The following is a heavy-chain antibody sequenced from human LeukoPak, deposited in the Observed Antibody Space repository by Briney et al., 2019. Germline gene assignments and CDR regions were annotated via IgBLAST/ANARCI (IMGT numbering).Heavy chain of an antibody. CDR3: ARVPQGSSWPYYFDY. Sequence: SVKVSCKASGGTFSTYAISWVRHAPGQRLEWVGRIVPFLGTANYAQNFQGRVTITADRSTTTAYMELSSLRSEDTAVYYCARVPQGSSWPYYFDYWGQGTLVTVSS. CDR1: GGTFSTYA. J-gene: IGHJ4*02. D-gene: IGHD6-13*01. V-gene: IGHV1-69*04. CDR2: IVPFLGTA.